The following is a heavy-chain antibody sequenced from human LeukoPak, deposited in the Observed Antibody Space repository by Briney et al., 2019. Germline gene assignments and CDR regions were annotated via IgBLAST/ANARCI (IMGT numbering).Heavy chain of an antibody. V-gene: IGHV1-69*05. J-gene: IGHJ4*02. CDR1: GYTFTGYY. CDR3: ARSGKWELRFFDY. Sequence: SVKVSCKASGYTFTGYYMYWVRQAPGQGLEGMGRIVPIFGRTNYAQKFQGRVTITTAGSTSTAYMELSSLRSEDTAVYYCARSGKWELRFFDYWGQGTLVTVSS. CDR2: IVPIFGRT. D-gene: IGHD1-26*01.